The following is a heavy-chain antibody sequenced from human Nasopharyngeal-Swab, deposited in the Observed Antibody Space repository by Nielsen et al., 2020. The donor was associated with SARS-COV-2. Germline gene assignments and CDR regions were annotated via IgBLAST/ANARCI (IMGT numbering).Heavy chain of an antibody. CDR1: GGSISSYY. J-gene: IGHJ6*02. D-gene: IGHD3-9*01. CDR2: IYYSGST. CDR3: ATSTISNLYYYYGMDV. Sequence: SETLSLTCTVSGGSISSYYWSWIRQPPGKGLEWIGYIYYSGSTNYNPSLKSRVTISVDTSKNRFSLKLSSVTAADTAVYYCATSTISNLYYYYGMDVWGQGTTVTVSS. V-gene: IGHV4-59*01.